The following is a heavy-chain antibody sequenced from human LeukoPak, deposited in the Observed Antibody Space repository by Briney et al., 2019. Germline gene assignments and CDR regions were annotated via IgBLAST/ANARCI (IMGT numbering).Heavy chain of an antibody. J-gene: IGHJ4*02. CDR2: ISGSGGST. CDR3: AKDGRYSSSWYFDY. CDR1: GFTFSSYA. D-gene: IGHD6-13*01. Sequence: GGSLRLSCAASGFTFSSYAMSWVRQAPGKGLEWVSAISGSGGSTYYADSVKGRFTIPRDNSKNTLYLQMNSLRAEDTAVYYCAKDGRYSSSWYFDYWGQGTLVTVSS. V-gene: IGHV3-23*01.